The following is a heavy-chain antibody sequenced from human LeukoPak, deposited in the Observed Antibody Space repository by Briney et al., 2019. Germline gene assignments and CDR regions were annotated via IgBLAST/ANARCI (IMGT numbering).Heavy chain of an antibody. Sequence: SVKVSCKASGGTFSSYAIGWVRQAPGQGLEWMGRIIPIFGTANYAQKFQGRVTITTDESTSTAYMEPSSLRSEDTAVYYCARDGCSGGSCYPDKAYYYYYMDVWGKGTTVTVSS. J-gene: IGHJ6*03. D-gene: IGHD2-15*01. CDR1: GGTFSSYA. V-gene: IGHV1-69*05. CDR3: ARDGCSGGSCYPDKAYYYYYMDV. CDR2: IIPIFGTA.